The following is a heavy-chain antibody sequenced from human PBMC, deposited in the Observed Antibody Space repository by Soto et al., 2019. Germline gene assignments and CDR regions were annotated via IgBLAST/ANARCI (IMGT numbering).Heavy chain of an antibody. CDR2: IKQDGNEK. Sequence: EVQLVESGGGLVQPGGPLRLSCAASGFTFSTYWMSWVRQAPGKGLEWVANIKQDGNEKYYVDSVKGRFTISRDNAKNSLFLQMNSLRAEDTAVYYCARVKSLAFEYRGQGTLVTVSS. V-gene: IGHV3-7*05. CDR1: GFTFSTYW. CDR3: ARVKSLAFEY. J-gene: IGHJ4*02.